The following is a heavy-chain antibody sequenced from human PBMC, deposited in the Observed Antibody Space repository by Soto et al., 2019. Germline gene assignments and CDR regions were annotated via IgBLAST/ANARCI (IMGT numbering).Heavy chain of an antibody. CDR1: GGTFSRYA. CDR3: ARDGTLYDSSGYYYLY. J-gene: IGHJ4*02. Sequence: VASVKVSCKASGGTFSRYAISWVRQAPGQGLEWMGGIIPPFGKANYAQKFQGRVTITADESTSTAYMELSSLRSEDTAVYYCARDGTLYDSSGYYYLYWGQGTLVTVSS. D-gene: IGHD3-22*01. V-gene: IGHV1-69*13. CDR2: IIPPFGKA.